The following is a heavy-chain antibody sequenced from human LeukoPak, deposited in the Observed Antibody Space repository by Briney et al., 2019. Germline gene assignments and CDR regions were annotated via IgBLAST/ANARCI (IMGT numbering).Heavy chain of an antibody. Sequence: GASVKVSCKASGGTFSSYAISWVRQAPGQGLEWMGRIIPIFGTANYAQKFQGRVTITTDVSTSTAYMELSSLRSEDTAVYYCASWGEKSTVDYWGQGTLVTVSS. J-gene: IGHJ4*02. V-gene: IGHV1-69*05. CDR2: IIPIFGTA. CDR1: GGTFSSYA. D-gene: IGHD3-16*01. CDR3: ASWGEKSTVDY.